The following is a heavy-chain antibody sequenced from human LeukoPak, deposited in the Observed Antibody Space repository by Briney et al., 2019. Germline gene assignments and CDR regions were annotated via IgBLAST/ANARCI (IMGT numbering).Heavy chain of an antibody. CDR3: ARGSYFYGSGSFMGSDY. V-gene: IGHV1-3*01. D-gene: IGHD3-10*01. Sequence: GASVKVSCKASGYTFTGYYMHWVRQAPGQRLEWMGWINAGNGNTEYSQNFQDRVTITRDTSATTAYMELSSLRSEDTAVYYCARGSYFYGSGSFMGSDYWGQGTLVTVSS. CDR1: GYTFTGYY. CDR2: INAGNGNT. J-gene: IGHJ4*02.